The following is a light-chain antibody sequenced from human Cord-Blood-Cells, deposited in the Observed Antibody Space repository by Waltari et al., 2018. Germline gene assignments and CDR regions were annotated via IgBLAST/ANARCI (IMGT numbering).Light chain of an antibody. V-gene: IGKV1-39*01. CDR3: QQSYSTPRT. J-gene: IGKJ2*02. Sequence: DIQMNQSPSSLSASVGDRVTITCRASQSISSYLNWYQQKPGKAPKLLIYAASSLQSVVPARFSGSGSGTDFTLTISSLQPEDFATYYCQQSYSTPRTFGQGTKLEIK. CDR1: QSISSY. CDR2: AAS.